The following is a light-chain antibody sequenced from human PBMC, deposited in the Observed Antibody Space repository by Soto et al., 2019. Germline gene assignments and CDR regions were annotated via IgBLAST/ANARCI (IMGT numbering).Light chain of an antibody. Sequence: QSALTQPASVSGSPGQSITISCTGTSSDVGGYNYVSWYQQHPGKAPKLMIYDVSNRPSGVSNRFSGSKSGNTASLTISGLQAEDEADYYCSSYTSSSTLVFGGETK. V-gene: IGLV2-14*01. J-gene: IGLJ2*01. CDR1: SSDVGGYNY. CDR3: SSYTSSSTLV. CDR2: DVS.